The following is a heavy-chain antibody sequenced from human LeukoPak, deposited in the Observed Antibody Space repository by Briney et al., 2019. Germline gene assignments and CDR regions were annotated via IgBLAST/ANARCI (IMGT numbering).Heavy chain of an antibody. J-gene: IGHJ4*02. V-gene: IGHV3-48*03. CDR1: GFTFSSYE. CDR3: SRDPRHSDY. CDR2: ISSSGSTI. Sequence: SGGSLRLSCAASGFTFSSYEMNWVRRAPGKGLEWVSYISSSGSTIYYADSVKGRFTISRDNAKNSLYLQMNSLTVEDTTVYYCSRDPRHSDYWGQGTLVTVSS.